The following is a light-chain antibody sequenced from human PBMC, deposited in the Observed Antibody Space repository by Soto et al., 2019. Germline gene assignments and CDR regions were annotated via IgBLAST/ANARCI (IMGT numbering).Light chain of an antibody. J-gene: IGLJ2*01. V-gene: IGLV1-44*01. CDR3: AAWDDSLRAVV. Sequence: QSVLTQSPSESATPGQRVTISCSGSGSNIGTHAVIWYQQVPGTAPTLLIFRNHQRPSGVPDRFSGSKSGTSASLAISGPQSEDEADYYCAAWDDSLRAVVFGGGTKLTVL. CDR1: GSNIGTHA. CDR2: RNH.